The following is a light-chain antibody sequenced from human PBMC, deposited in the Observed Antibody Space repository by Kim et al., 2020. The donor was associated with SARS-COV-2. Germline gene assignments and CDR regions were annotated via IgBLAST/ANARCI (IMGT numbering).Light chain of an antibody. CDR3: QQYSTYSRT. CDR1: QRIDTW. J-gene: IGKJ1*01. CDR2: KAS. V-gene: IGKV1-5*03. Sequence: ASVGARVTITCRASQRIDTWLAWYQQRLGKAPSLLIYKASTLERGVPSRFSGSGSGTEFTLTIGCLQPDDFATYYCQQYSTYSRTFGQGTKVDIK.